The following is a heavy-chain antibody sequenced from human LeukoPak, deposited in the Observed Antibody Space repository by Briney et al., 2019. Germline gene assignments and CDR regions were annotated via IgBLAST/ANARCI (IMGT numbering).Heavy chain of an antibody. Sequence: ASVKVSCKVSGYTLTELSMHWVRQAPGKGLEWMGGFYPEDGETIYAQKFQGRVTMTEDTSTDTAYMELSSLRSEDTAVYYCATAQRWFGELLYSYWGQGTLVTVSS. D-gene: IGHD3-10*01. J-gene: IGHJ4*02. CDR2: FYPEDGET. CDR1: GYTLTELS. V-gene: IGHV1-24*01. CDR3: ATAQRWFGELLYSY.